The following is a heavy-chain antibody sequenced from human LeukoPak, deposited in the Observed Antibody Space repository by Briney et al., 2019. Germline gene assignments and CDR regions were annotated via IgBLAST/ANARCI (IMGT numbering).Heavy chain of an antibody. V-gene: IGHV1-2*02. Sequence: ASVKVSCKASGYTFTGYYMHWVRHGPRQGREWVGCINPKSGGTNYAQKFRGRGTVTRDTYISTAYMELSRLRSDDTAVYYCARISQRVDYWGQGTLVTVSS. CDR2: INPKSGGT. CDR1: GYTFTGYY. J-gene: IGHJ4*02. D-gene: IGHD6-25*01. CDR3: ARISQRVDY.